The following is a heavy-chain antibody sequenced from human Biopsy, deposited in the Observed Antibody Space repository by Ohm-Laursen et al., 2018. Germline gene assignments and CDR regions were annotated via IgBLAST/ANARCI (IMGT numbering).Heavy chain of an antibody. CDR3: TRDLQTRAETFDS. CDR2: ISGLNGIK. J-gene: IGHJ5*01. CDR1: GYTYSDYG. Sequence: GASVKVSCKTSGYTYSDYGVSWVRQAPGQGLEWMGWISGLNGIKTSASKFQGRLTMTTDRSASTAYMELRGLRSDDTAVYYCTRDLQTRAETFDSWGQGTLVTVSS. D-gene: IGHD4-11*01. V-gene: IGHV1-18*01.